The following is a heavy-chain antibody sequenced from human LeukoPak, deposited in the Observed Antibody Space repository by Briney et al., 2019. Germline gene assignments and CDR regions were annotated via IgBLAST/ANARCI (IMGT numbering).Heavy chain of an antibody. J-gene: IGHJ2*01. CDR3: ARGLGGDQGYFDL. CDR1: GFIFDDYA. D-gene: IGHD3-10*01. Sequence: GRSLRLSCAASGFIFDDYAMHWVRQAPGKGLEWVSGISWNSGSLAYADSEKGRFTISRDNAKNSLYLQMNSLRTEDTAWYYCARGLGGDQGYFDLWGRGTLATVSS. V-gene: IGHV3-9*01. CDR2: ISWNSGSL.